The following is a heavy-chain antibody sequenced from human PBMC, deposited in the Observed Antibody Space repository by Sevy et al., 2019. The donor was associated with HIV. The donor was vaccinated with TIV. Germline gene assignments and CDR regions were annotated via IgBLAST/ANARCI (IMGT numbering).Heavy chain of an antibody. Sequence: GGSLRLSCAASGFTFSSYAMSWVRQAPGKGLEWVSAISGSGGSTYYADSVKGRFTISRDNSKNPLYLQMNSLRAEDTAVYYCAKTHYYDSSARGYFDLWGRGTLVTVSS. D-gene: IGHD3-22*01. CDR2: ISGSGGST. J-gene: IGHJ2*01. CDR3: AKTHYYDSSARGYFDL. CDR1: GFTFSSYA. V-gene: IGHV3-23*01.